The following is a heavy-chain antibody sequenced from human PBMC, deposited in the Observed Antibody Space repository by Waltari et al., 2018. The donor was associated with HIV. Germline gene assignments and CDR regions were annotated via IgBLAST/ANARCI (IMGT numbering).Heavy chain of an antibody. CDR1: GFTFSTYA. D-gene: IGHD3-9*01. J-gene: IGHJ4*02. CDR2: ISSRGGGT. CDR3: AKDGGRYGILTGYFDY. Sequence: EVQLVESGGGLVQPGGSLRIACAASGFTFSTYAMSWVRQAPGKGLEWVSAISSRGGGTFYADSGKGRFTIARDNSKNTLYLQMNSLRVEDTAVYYCAKDGGRYGILTGYFDYWGQGTLVPVSS. V-gene: IGHV3-23*04.